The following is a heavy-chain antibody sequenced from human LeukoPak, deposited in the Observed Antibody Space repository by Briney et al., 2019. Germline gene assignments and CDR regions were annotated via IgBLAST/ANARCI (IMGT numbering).Heavy chain of an antibody. V-gene: IGHV4-39*07. CDR1: GGSMTSSSYY. J-gene: IGHJ1*01. CDR3: ASRGYSYGYPPNRFFQH. Sequence: SETLSLTCSVAGGSMTSSSYYWAWIRQPPEKGLERIGSIYYTVGNNYSPSLKSRVSRSGDTCKNQVSLKLGSVTAADTAVYYCASRGYSYGYPPNRFFQHWGQGTLVTVSS. CDR2: IYYTVGN. D-gene: IGHD5-18*01.